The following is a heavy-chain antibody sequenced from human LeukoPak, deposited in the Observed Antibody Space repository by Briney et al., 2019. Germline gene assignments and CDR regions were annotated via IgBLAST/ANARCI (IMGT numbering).Heavy chain of an antibody. D-gene: IGHD6-19*01. CDR1: GYDFSTYG. J-gene: IGHJ4*02. CDR3: ARAFSASKSCGY. Sequence: ASVKVSCRTSGYDFSTYGITWVRQAPGQGLEYMGWIRPSNGNRNYAQKFQDRVTLTTDSSTSSVYMELRSLRSDDTAFYYCARAFSASKSCGYWGQGTLVTVSS. CDR2: IRPSNGNR. V-gene: IGHV1-18*01.